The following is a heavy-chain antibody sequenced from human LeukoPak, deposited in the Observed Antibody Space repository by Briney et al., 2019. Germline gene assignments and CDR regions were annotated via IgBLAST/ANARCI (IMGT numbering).Heavy chain of an antibody. V-gene: IGHV3-30*18. J-gene: IGHJ4*02. CDR2: VSNDGRTT. CDR3: AKEGQTPYSSKYSYDY. D-gene: IGHD6-13*01. Sequence: GGSLRLSCAASGVTFSSHGMHWVRQAPGKGLEWVAVVSNDGRTTYYADSVKGRFIISRDNSKSTLYLQLNSLRTEDTAVYYCAKEGQTPYSSKYSYDYWGQGTLVTASS. CDR1: GVTFSSHG.